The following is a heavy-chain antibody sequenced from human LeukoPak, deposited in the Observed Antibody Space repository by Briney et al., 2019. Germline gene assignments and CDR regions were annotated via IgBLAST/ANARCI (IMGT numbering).Heavy chain of an antibody. CDR3: AREDRSGWRWLTGGVDY. J-gene: IGHJ4*02. D-gene: IGHD5-24*01. CDR1: GFTFSSYS. CDR2: ISSSSGTI. Sequence: GGSLRLSCAASGFTFSSYSMNWVRQAPGKGLEWVSYISSSSGTIYYADSVKGRFTISRDNAKNSLYLQMNSLRAEDTAVYYCAREDRSGWRWLTGGVDYWGQGTLVTVSS. V-gene: IGHV3-48*01.